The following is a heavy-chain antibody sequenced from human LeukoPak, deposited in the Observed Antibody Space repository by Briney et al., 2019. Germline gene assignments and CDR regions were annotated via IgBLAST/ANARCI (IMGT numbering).Heavy chain of an antibody. J-gene: IGHJ2*01. CDR3: ARAPVLGGGPNWYFDL. V-gene: IGHV4-61*08. D-gene: IGHD2-21*01. CDR2: IYYSGST. CDR1: GGSISSGGYY. Sequence: PSQTLSLTCTVSGGSISSGGYYWSWIRQPPGKGLEWIGYIYYSGSTNYNPSLKSRVTISVDTSKNQFSLKLSSVTAADTAVYYCARAPVLGGGPNWYFDLWGRGTLVTVSS.